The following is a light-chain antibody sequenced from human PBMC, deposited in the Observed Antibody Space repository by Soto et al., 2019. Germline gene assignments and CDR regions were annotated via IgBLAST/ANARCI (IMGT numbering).Light chain of an antibody. CDR1: QSVSSSY. CDR2: GAS. J-gene: IGKJ5*01. CDR3: QQYGTSPRIT. Sequence: EIVLTQSPGTLSLSPGERATLSCRASQSVSSSYLAWHQQKPGQAPRLLIYGASSRATGIPDRFSGSGSGTDFTLTISRLEPEDFAVYYSQQYGTSPRITFGQGTRLEIK. V-gene: IGKV3-20*01.